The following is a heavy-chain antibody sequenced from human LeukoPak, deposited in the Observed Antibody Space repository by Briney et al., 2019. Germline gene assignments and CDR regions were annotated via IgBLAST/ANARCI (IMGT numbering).Heavy chain of an antibody. CDR2: ISSSSSYI. CDR3: AKGESDYYYYYMDV. CDR1: GFTFSSYS. J-gene: IGHJ6*03. Sequence: GGSLRLSCATSGFTFSSYSINWVRQAPGKGLEWVSSISSSSSYIYYADSVKGRFTISRDNAKNSLYLQMNSLRAEDTAVYYCAKGESDYYYYYMDVWGKGTTVTISS. V-gene: IGHV3-21*01.